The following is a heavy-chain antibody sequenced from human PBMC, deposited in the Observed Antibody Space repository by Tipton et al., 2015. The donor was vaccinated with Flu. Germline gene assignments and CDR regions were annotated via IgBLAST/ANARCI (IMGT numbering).Heavy chain of an antibody. J-gene: IGHJ6*02. CDR1: GFTFSSYG. CDR2: IWYDGSNK. V-gene: IGHV3-33*01. D-gene: IGHD3-10*01. CDR3: ARDGGDGSGSHYYYYYGVDV. Sequence: SLRLSCAASGFTFSSYGMHWVRQAPGKGLEWVAVIWYDGSNKYYADSVKGRFTISRDNSKNTLYLQMNSLRAEDTAVYYCARDGGDGSGSHYYYYYGVDVWGQGTTVTVSS.